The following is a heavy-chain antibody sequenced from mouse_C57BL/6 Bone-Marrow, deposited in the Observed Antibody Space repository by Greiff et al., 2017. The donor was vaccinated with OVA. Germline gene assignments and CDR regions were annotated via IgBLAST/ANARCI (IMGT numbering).Heavy chain of an antibody. D-gene: IGHD1-1*01. Sequence: QVQLQQPGAELVRPGSSVKLSCKASGYTFTSYWMDWVKQRPGQGLEWIGNIYPSDSETHYNQKFKDKATLTVDKSSSTAYMQLSSLTSEDSAVYYGARGGVAWFVYWGQGTLVTVSA. J-gene: IGHJ3*01. CDR3: ARGGVAWFVY. V-gene: IGHV1-61*01. CDR2: IYPSDSET. CDR1: GYTFTSYW.